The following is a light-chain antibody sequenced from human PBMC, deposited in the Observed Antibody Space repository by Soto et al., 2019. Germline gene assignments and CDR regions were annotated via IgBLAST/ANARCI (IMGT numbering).Light chain of an antibody. J-gene: IGKJ1*01. Sequence: PISQPPATLSASVGAGVTITCRASQSISSWLAWYHKKPGKTPRLLIYEASSLESGVPSRFRGSGSGTEFTITISSLKPDDVATNYCQQYKSYSRTFGQGTKVDI. CDR3: QQYKSYSRT. V-gene: IGKV1-5*01. CDR2: EAS. CDR1: QSISSW.